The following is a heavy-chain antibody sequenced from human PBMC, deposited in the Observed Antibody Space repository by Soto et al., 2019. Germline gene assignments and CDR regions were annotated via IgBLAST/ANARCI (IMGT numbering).Heavy chain of an antibody. J-gene: IGHJ6*02. CDR1: GFTFSNAW. V-gene: IGHV3-15*01. CDR2: IKSKTDGGTT. CDR3: TTNGLIAYNYYYGMDV. Sequence: PGGSLRLSCAASGFTFSNAWMSWVRQAPGKGLEWVGRIKSKTDGGTTDYAAPVKGRFTISRDDSKNTLYLQMNSLKTEDTAVYYCTTNGLIAYNYYYGMDVWGQGTTVTVSS. D-gene: IGHD1-1*01.